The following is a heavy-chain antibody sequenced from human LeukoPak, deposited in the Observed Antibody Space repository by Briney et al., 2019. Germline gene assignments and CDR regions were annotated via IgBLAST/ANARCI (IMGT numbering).Heavy chain of an antibody. J-gene: IGHJ6*02. D-gene: IGHD3-3*01. CDR3: ARDHLTYYDFWSGYQPYYYGMDV. Sequence: SETLSLTCTVSGGSVSSGSYYWSWIRQPPGKGLEWIGYIYYSGSTNYNPSLKSRVTISVDTSKNQFSLKLSSVTAADTAVYYCARDHLTYYDFWSGYQPYYYGMDVWGQGTTVTVSS. CDR2: IYYSGST. CDR1: GGSVSSGSYY. V-gene: IGHV4-61*01.